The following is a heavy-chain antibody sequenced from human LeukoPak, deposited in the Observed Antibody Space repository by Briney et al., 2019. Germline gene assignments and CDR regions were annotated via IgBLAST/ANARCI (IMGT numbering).Heavy chain of an antibody. CDR2: IYYSGST. Sequence: PSETLSLTFTVSGGSISTDYWSWVRQPPGKGLEWIGYIYYSGSTNYNPSLKSRATISVDTSKTQFSLKLSSVTAADTAVYYCARRSLVRTVGYYYGMDVWGQGTTVTVSS. J-gene: IGHJ6*02. V-gene: IGHV4-59*08. CDR1: GGSISTDY. CDR3: ARRSLVRTVGYYYGMDV. D-gene: IGHD1-26*01.